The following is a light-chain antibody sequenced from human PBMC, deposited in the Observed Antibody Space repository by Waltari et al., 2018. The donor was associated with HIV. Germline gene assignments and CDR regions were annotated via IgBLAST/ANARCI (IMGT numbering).Light chain of an antibody. CDR2: DVS. Sequence: QSALTQPRSVYGSPGPSVTISCTAPSSAVGGYNFFSCYQQHPGKAPKLVIYDVSKWPSGVPDRFSGSKSGNTASLTISGLQAEDEADYYCCSYTGSYTWVFGGGTELTVL. J-gene: IGLJ3*02. CDR1: SSAVGGYNF. V-gene: IGLV2-11*01. CDR3: CSYTGSYTWV.